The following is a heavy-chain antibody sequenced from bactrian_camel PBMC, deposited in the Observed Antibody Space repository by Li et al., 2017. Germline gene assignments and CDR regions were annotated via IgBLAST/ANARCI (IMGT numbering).Heavy chain of an antibody. CDR1: VVTNC. D-gene: IGHD6*01. J-gene: IGHJ6*01. CDR3: AAREGRWCPLRSDAFGY. V-gene: IGHV3S53*01. Sequence: HVQLVESGGGSVQPGGSLRLSCEASVVTNCMGWFRQAPGKEREGVAAIDRTGTTSYADSVKGRFTISRDNAKNTLYLQMNSLKPEDTAMYYCAAREGRWCPLRSDAFGYWGQGTQVTVS. CDR2: IDRTGTT.